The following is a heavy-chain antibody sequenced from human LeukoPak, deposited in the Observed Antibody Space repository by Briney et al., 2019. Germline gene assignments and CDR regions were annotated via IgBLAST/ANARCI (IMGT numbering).Heavy chain of an antibody. J-gene: IGHJ6*02. CDR2: INTNTGNP. D-gene: IGHD5-18*01. V-gene: IGHV7-4-1*02. CDR3: ARDRIQLWLLPYYYYYGMDV. CDR1: GYTFTSYA. Sequence: ASVKVSCKASGYTFTSYAMNWVRQAPGQGLEWMGWINTNTGNPTYARGFTGRFVFSLDTSVSTAYLQISSLKAEDTAVYYCARDRIQLWLLPYYYYYGMDVWGQGTTVTVSS.